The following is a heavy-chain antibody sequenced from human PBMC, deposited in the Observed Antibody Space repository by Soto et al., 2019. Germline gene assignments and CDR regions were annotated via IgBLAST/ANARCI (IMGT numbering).Heavy chain of an antibody. CDR1: GDSISSGDHY. J-gene: IGHJ5*02. Sequence: QVQLQESGPGLVKPSQTLSLTCSVSGDSISSGDHYWHWIRQHPGRGLEWIGFIYYSGSTSYNPSLKSRVTIDVDTSQNHFSLRLPSVNAADTAMYYCARDGDHYDSSGYSHYFDPWGQGTLVTVSS. D-gene: IGHD3-22*01. V-gene: IGHV4-31*03. CDR3: ARDGDHYDSSGYSHYFDP. CDR2: IYYSGST.